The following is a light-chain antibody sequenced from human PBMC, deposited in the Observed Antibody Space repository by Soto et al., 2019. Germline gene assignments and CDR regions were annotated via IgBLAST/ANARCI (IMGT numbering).Light chain of an antibody. J-gene: IGKJ3*01. CDR1: QRISDN. CDR2: VAS. V-gene: IGKV1-39*01. Sequence: DIPLTQSPSSLSASVGDRVPITCRTSQRISDNLHWYQQKPGKAPNLLIYVASNLQNGVPSRFRGGGSGTEFTLSISSLQPEDFATYFCLLSYGSSFTFGPGTRVDVK. CDR3: LLSYGSSFT.